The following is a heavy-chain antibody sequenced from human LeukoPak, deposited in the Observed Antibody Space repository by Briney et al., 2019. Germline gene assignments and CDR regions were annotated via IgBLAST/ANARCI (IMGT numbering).Heavy chain of an antibody. CDR2: ISNDANFT. D-gene: IGHD6-13*01. CDR3: TTPAAGPRAEYSQY. CDR1: GFTFSSYS. Sequence: GGSLRLSCAASGFTFSSYSMNWVRQAPGKGLEWVSSISNDANFTYYADSLKGRFTVSRDNARNSLYLQMNSLAVEDTAVYYCTTPAAGPRAEYSQYWGQGTLVTVSS. J-gene: IGHJ1*01. V-gene: IGHV3-21*01.